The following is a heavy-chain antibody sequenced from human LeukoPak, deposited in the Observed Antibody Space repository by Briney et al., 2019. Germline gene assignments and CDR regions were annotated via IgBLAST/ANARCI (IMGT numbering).Heavy chain of an antibody. CDR3: ARAIRPNRYCSSTSCYVGYYYYDMDV. D-gene: IGHD2-2*01. Sequence: PGRSLRLSCAASGFTFSSYGMHWVRQAPGKGLEWVAVIWYDGSNKYYADSVKGRFTISRDNSKNTLYLQMNSLRAEDTAVYYCARAIRPNRYCSSTSCYVGYYYYDMDVWGQGTTVTVSS. CDR1: GFTFSSYG. J-gene: IGHJ6*02. V-gene: IGHV3-33*01. CDR2: IWYDGSNK.